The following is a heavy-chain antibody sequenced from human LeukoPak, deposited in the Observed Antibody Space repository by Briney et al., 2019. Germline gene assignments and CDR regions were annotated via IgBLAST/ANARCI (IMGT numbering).Heavy chain of an antibody. CDR3: TRYHCSSTSCYPFGDY. D-gene: IGHD2-2*01. Sequence: GGSLRLSCAASGFTFSGSAMHWVRQASGKGLEWVGRIRSKANSYASAYASSVKVRFTISSDDSKNTAYLQMNSLKTEGTAVYYCTRYHCSSTSCYPFGDYWGQGTLVTVSS. CDR2: IRSKANSYAS. J-gene: IGHJ4*02. CDR1: GFTFSGSA. V-gene: IGHV3-73*01.